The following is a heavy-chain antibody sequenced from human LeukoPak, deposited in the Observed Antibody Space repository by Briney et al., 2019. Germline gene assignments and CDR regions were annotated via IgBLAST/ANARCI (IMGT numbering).Heavy chain of an antibody. J-gene: IGHJ6*02. CDR3: AKLTGSGNALRYYGMDV. CDR1: GFTFSSYA. Sequence: PGGSLRLSCAASGFTFSSYAMSWVRQAPGKGLEWVSAISGSGGSTYYADSVKGRFTISRDNSKNTLYLQMSSLRGEDTALYYCAKLTGSGNALRYYGMDVWGQGTTVTVSS. CDR2: ISGSGGST. D-gene: IGHD3-10*01. V-gene: IGHV3-23*01.